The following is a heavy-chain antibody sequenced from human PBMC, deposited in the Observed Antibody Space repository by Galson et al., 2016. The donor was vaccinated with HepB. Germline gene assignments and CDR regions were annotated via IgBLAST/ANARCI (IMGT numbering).Heavy chain of an antibody. V-gene: IGHV3-23*01. CDR2: ICGSCPDI. J-gene: IGHJ4*02. CDR3: AKDPSQWEDGSFAD. CDR1: GFTFKDYG. D-gene: IGHD3-16*01. Sequence: PGGSLRLSCAASGFTFKDYGMTWVRQVPGKGLEWVSTICGSCPDIDYADSVRGRFTISRDNSNNMLYLQMNNLRGADTAVYYCAKDPSQWEDGSFADWGQGTLVTVSS.